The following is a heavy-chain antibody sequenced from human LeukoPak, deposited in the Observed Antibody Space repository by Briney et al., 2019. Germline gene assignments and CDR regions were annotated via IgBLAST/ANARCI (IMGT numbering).Heavy chain of an antibody. Sequence: GGSLRLSCAASGFTFTTYWMHWVRQAPGKGLVWVSRINSDGSSTTYADSVKGRFTISRDNAKNTLYLQMNSLRAEDTAMYYRGRGFSCWYFYLCRWGQGTLGNGFS. J-gene: IGHJ4*03. CDR2: INSDGSST. D-gene: IGHD6-19*01. CDR3: GRGFSCWYFYLCR. CDR1: GFTFTTYW. V-gene: IGHV3-74*01.